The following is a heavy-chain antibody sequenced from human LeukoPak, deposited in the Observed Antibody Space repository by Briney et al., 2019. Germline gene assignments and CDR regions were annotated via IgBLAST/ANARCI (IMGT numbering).Heavy chain of an antibody. D-gene: IGHD2-2*01. CDR2: ISSSSSTI. Sequence: NPGGSLRLSCAASGFTLSSYSMNWVRQAPGKGLEWVSYISSSSSTIYYADSVKGRFTISRDNAKNSLYLQMNSLRAEDTAVYCCAREKVYCSTTSCPTDAFDIWGQGTMVTVSS. CDR3: AREKVYCSTTSCPTDAFDI. V-gene: IGHV3-48*01. J-gene: IGHJ3*02. CDR1: GFTLSSYS.